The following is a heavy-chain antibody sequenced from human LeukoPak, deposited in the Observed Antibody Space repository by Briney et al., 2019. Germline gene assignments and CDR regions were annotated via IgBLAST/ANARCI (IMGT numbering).Heavy chain of an antibody. J-gene: IGHJ4*02. D-gene: IGHD3-10*01. CDR1: GYTFTSYY. CDR3: ARASGSNNFYFDY. Sequence: GASVKVSCKASGYTFTSYYMHWVRQAPGLGLEWMGIINPSGGSTRYAQKFQGRVTMTRDTSTSTVYMDLSSLRSEDTAVYYCARASGSNNFYFDYWGQGTLVTVFS. V-gene: IGHV1-46*01. CDR2: INPSGGST.